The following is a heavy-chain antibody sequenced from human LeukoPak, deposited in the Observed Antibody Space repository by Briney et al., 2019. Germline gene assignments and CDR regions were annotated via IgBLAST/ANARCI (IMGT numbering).Heavy chain of an antibody. D-gene: IGHD1-26*01. CDR3: ASASGSYFGDAFDI. V-gene: IGHV1-18*04. CDR1: GYTFTSYG. J-gene: IGHJ3*02. Sequence: ASVKVSCKASGYTFTSYGISWVRQAPGQGLEWMGWISAYNGNTNYAQKPQGRVTMTTDTSTSTAYMELRSLRSDDTAVYYCASASGSYFGDAFDIWGQGTMVTVSS. CDR2: ISAYNGNT.